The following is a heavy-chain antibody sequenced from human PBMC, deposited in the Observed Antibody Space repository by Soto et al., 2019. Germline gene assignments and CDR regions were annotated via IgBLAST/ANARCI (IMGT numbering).Heavy chain of an antibody. D-gene: IGHD4-4*01. CDR3: TSHIGPGRLEYGMDV. V-gene: IGHV3-23*01. CDR2: ISGSGGST. CDR1: GFTFSSYA. J-gene: IGHJ6*02. Sequence: GGSLRLSCAASGFTFSSYAMSWVRQAPGKGLEWVSAISGSGGSTYYADSVKGRFTIPRDNSKNTLYLQMNSLKTEDTAVYYCTSHIGPGRLEYGMDVWGQGTTVTVSS.